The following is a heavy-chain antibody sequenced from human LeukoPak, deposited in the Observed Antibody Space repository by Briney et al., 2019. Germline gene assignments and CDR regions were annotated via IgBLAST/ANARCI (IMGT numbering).Heavy chain of an antibody. CDR1: GFTFSSYA. Sequence: AGGSLRLSCAASGFTFSSYAMSWVRQAPGKGLEWVSAISGSGGSTYYADSVKGRFTISRDNSKNTLYLQMNSLRAEDTAVYYCAKGPTLNPIVVVVAATEVGYFDYWGQGTLVTVSS. CDR2: ISGSGGST. CDR3: AKGPTLNPIVVVVAATEVGYFDY. J-gene: IGHJ4*02. V-gene: IGHV3-23*01. D-gene: IGHD2-15*01.